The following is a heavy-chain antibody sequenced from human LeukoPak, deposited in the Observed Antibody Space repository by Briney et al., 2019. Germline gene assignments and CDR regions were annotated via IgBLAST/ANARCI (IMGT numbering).Heavy chain of an antibody. J-gene: IGHJ5*02. CDR1: GYTFTSYG. CDR2: ISAYNGNT. V-gene: IGHV1-18*01. D-gene: IGHD3-10*01. CDR3: ARGGLGITMVRGGKDWFDP. Sequence: ASVKVSCKASGYTFTSYGISWVRQAPGQGLEWMEWISAYNGNTSYAQKLQGRVTMTTDTSTSTAYMELRSLRSDDTAVYYCARGGLGITMVRGGKDWFDPWGQGTLVTVSS.